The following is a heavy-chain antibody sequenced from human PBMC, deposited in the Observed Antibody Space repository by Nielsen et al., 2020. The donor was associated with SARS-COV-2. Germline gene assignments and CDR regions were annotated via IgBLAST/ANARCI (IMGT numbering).Heavy chain of an antibody. CDR3: TTYFTYYYDSSGYYLTFDY. Sequence: VRQAPGKGLEWVGRIKSKTDGGTTDYAAPVKGRFTISRDDSKNTLYLQMNSLKTEDTAVYYCTTYFTYYYDSSGYYLTFDYWGQGTLVTVSS. V-gene: IGHV3-15*01. D-gene: IGHD3-22*01. J-gene: IGHJ4*02. CDR2: IKSKTDGGTT.